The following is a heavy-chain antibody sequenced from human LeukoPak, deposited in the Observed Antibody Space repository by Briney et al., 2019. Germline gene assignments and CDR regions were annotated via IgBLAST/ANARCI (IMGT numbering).Heavy chain of an antibody. CDR1: GFTFSKAW. D-gene: IGHD2-2*01. CDR3: TTLGPGYCSSTSCSTFDY. CDR2: IKSKTDGGTT. V-gene: IGHV3-15*01. Sequence: GESLRLSCAASGFTFSKAWMSWVRQAPGKGLEWGGHIKSKTDGGTTDYAAHVKGRFTISGDDSKNTLYLQMNSLKIEDTAVYYCTTLGPGYCSSTSCSTFDYWGQGTLVTVSS. J-gene: IGHJ4*02.